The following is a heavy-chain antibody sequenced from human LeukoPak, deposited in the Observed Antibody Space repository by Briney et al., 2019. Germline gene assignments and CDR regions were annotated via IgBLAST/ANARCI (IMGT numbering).Heavy chain of an antibody. CDR1: GLTFSSRW. J-gene: IGHJ4*02. CDR2: IQPDGREQ. Sequence: GGSLRLSCAASGLTFSSRWMSWVRQAPGKGLEWVGNIQPDGREQYPVDSVKGRFTISRDNARNSLFLQMNSLRAEDTAVYYCARDRGSYPDYWGQGTLVTVSS. V-gene: IGHV3-7*01. CDR3: ARDRGSYPDY. D-gene: IGHD1-26*01.